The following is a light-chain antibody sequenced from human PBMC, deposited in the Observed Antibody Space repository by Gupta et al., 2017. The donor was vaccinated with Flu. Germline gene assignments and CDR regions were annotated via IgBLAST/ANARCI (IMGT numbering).Light chain of an antibody. J-gene: IGLJ3*02. CDR1: SANIGAGHD. CDR2: GKN. CDR3: QSHDRSLSGSRV. V-gene: IGLV1-40*01. Sequence: QSVLTPPPSVSGAPGQRVTISCTGSSANIGAGHDVHWYQQIPGTAPRLLVYGKNYRPSGVPDRFSASKSGTSASLAISGLQAEDEAVYYCQSHDRSLSGSRVFGGGTKLTVL.